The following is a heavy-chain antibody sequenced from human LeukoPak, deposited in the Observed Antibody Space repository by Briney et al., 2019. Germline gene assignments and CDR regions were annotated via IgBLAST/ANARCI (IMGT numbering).Heavy chain of an antibody. CDR1: GYSISSGYY. J-gene: IGHJ6*03. V-gene: IGHV4-38-2*01. Sequence: ESGPGLVKPSETLSLTCAVSGYSISSGYYWGWIRQPPGKGLAWIGCFYHSGSTYYNPSLKSRVTISVDTSKNQFSLKLSSVTAADTAVYYCARKYYDFWSGYYKYYYYMDVWGKGTTVTVSS. CDR2: FYHSGST. D-gene: IGHD3-3*01. CDR3: ARKYYDFWSGYYKYYYYMDV.